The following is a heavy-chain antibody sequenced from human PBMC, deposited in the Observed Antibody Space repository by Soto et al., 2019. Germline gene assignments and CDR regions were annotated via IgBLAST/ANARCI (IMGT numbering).Heavy chain of an antibody. V-gene: IGHV3-30-3*01. J-gene: IGHJ4*02. D-gene: IGHD3-22*01. CDR2: ISYDGSNK. CDR3: ARSYYDSSGYPRLDY. Sequence: GGSLRLSCAASGFTFSSYAMHWVRQAPGKGLEWVAVISYDGSNKYYADSVKGRFTISRDNSKNTLYLQMNSLRAEDTAVYYCARSYYDSSGYPRLDYWGQGTLVTVSS. CDR1: GFTFSSYA.